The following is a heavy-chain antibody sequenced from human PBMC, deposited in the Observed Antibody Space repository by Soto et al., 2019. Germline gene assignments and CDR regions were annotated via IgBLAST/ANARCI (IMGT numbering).Heavy chain of an antibody. J-gene: IGHJ4*01. V-gene: IGHV1-8*01. D-gene: IGHD3-22*01. CDR2: MNPNSGNT. CDR3: AGVGYYYDSSVYYLSFDY. Sequence: QVQLVQSGAEVKKPGASVKVSCKASGYTFTSYDINWVRQATGQGLEWMGWMNPNSGNTGYAQKFQGRVTMTRNTSLGKAYRELSSLRFEDPAGYYGAGVGYYYDSSVYYLSFDYGGQEPWSPSPQ. CDR1: GYTFTSYD.